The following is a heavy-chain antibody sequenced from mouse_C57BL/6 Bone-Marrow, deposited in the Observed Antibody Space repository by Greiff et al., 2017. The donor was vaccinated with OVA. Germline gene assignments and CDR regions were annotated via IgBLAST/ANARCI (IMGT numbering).Heavy chain of an antibody. V-gene: IGHV1-47*01. CDR1: GYTFTTYP. D-gene: IGHD2-4*01. J-gene: IGHJ4*01. Sequence: QVQLKESGAELVKPGASVKMSCKASGYTFTTYPIEWMKQNHGKSLEWIGNFHPYNDDTKYNEKIKGKATLTVEKSSSTVYLSLSRVTSDDSAVYYCVRGCDYALGGYAMYYWGQGTSLTASS. CDR2: FHPYNDDT. CDR3: VRGCDYALGGYAMYY.